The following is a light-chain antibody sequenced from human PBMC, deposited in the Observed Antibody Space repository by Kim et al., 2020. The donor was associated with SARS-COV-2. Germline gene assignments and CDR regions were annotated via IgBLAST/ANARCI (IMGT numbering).Light chain of an antibody. J-gene: IGLJ2*01. Sequence: SSELTQDPAVSVALGQTVKITCRGDSLRNYYASWYQQKPGQAPILVFYGKNNRPSGIPHRFSGSSSRDTATLTITGTQAEDEADYYCNSWDSSGVVFGGGTKVTVL. CDR3: NSWDSSGVV. CDR2: GKN. CDR1: SLRNYY. V-gene: IGLV3-19*01.